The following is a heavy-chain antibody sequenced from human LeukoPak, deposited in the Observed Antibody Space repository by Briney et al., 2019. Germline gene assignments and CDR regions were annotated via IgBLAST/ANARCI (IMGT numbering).Heavy chain of an antibody. Sequence: GGSLRLSCAASGFTFSSYSMNWVRQAPGKGLEWVSSISSSSSYAYYADSVKGRFTISRDNAKNSLYLQMNSLRAEDTAVYYCARATPRFYYDSSGQVAFDIWGQGTMVTVSS. CDR1: GFTFSSYS. J-gene: IGHJ3*02. CDR3: ARATPRFYYDSSGQVAFDI. V-gene: IGHV3-21*01. D-gene: IGHD3-22*01. CDR2: ISSSSSYA.